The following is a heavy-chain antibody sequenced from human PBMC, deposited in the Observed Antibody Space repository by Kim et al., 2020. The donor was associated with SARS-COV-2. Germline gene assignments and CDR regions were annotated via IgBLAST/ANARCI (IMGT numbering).Heavy chain of an antibody. J-gene: IGHJ6*02. D-gene: IGHD3-22*01. CDR3: ARGRGGYYQYYYYYYGMDV. V-gene: IGHV4-34*01. Sequence: SRVTISADTSKNQFSLKLSSVTAADTAVYYCARGRGGYYQYYYYYYGMDVWGQGTTVTVSS.